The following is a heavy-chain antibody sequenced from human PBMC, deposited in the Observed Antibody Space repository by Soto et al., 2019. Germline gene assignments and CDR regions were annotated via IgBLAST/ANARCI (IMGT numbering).Heavy chain of an antibody. Sequence: ASVKVSFKASGYTFTSYGISWVRQAPGQGLEWMGWISAYNGNTNYAQKLQGRVTMTKDTSTSTAYMELRSLRSDDTAVYYCARDDYGDDYYYGMDVWGQGTTVTVSS. CDR2: ISAYNGNT. V-gene: IGHV1-18*01. D-gene: IGHD4-17*01. CDR1: GYTFTSYG. CDR3: ARDDYGDDYYYGMDV. J-gene: IGHJ6*02.